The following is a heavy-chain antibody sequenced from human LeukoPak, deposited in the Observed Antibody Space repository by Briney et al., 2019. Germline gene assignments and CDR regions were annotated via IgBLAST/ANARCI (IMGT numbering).Heavy chain of an antibody. CDR1: GFTFSNYG. V-gene: IGHV3-30*02. D-gene: IGHD3-16*01. CDR3: ARDQGGEQSY. CDR2: IRYDGSNK. Sequence: PGGSLRLSCSASGFTFSNYGIHWVRQAPGKGLEWVAFIRYDGSNKYYADSVKGRFTISRDNSKNTLSLQMNTLRAEDTAVYYCARDQGGEQSYWGQGTLVTVSS. J-gene: IGHJ4*02.